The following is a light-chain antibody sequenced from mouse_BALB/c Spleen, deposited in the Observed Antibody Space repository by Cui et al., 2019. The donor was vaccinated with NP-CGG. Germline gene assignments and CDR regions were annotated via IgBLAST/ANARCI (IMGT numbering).Light chain of an antibody. J-gene: IGLJ1*01. CDR1: TGAVTTSNY. CDR2: GTN. Sequence: AVVTQESALTTSPGETVTLTCRSSTGAVTTSNYANWVQEKPDHLFTGLIGGTNNRAPGGPARFSGSLIGDKAALTITGAQTEDEAIYFCALWYSNHWVFGGGTKLTVL. CDR3: ALWYSNHWV. V-gene: IGLV1*01.